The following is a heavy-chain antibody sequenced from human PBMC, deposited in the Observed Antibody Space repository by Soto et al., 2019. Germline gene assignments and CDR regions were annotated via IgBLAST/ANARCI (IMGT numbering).Heavy chain of an antibody. V-gene: IGHV3-48*03. Sequence: EVQLVESGGGLVQPGGSLRLSCAASGFTFSSYEMNWVRQAPGKGLEWVSYISSSGSTIDYAASVKGRFTISRDNAKNSLYMQMNSLRAEDTAVYYCARQNGYRKKRADCDYWGQGTLVTVSS. CDR2: ISSSGSTI. D-gene: IGHD5-12*01. CDR3: ARQNGYRKKRADCDY. J-gene: IGHJ4*02. CDR1: GFTFSSYE.